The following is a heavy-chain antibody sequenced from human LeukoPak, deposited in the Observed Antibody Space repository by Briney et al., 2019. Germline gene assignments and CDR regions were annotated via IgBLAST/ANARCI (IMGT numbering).Heavy chain of an antibody. V-gene: IGHV4-59*01. CDR2: IYYSGST. CDR1: GGSISSYY. Sequence: SETLSLTCTVSGGSISSYYWSWIRQPPGKGLEWIGYIYYSGSTNYNPSLKSRVTISVDTSKNQLSLKLSSVTAADTAVYYCARATYYYGSGSPDDAFDIWGQGTMVTVSS. CDR3: ARATYYYGSGSPDDAFDI. J-gene: IGHJ3*02. D-gene: IGHD3-10*01.